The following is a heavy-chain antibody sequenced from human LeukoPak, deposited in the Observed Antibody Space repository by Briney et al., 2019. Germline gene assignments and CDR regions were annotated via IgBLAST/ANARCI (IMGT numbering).Heavy chain of an antibody. CDR1: GGSXSXGGYY. V-gene: IGHV4-31*03. CDR2: IYYSGST. J-gene: IGHJ4*02. Sequence: TLXLTXTXSGGSXSXGGYYWSWIRQHPGKGLEWIGYIYYSGSTYYNPSLKSRVTISVDTSKNQFSLKLSSVTAADTAVYYCARVDYGDYRFDYWGQGTLVTVSS. D-gene: IGHD4-17*01. CDR3: ARVDYGDYRFDY.